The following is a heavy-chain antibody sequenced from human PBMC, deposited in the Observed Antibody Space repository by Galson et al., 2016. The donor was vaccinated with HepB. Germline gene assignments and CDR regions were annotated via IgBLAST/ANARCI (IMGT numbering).Heavy chain of an antibody. CDR3: ARSGREAAGFDY. Sequence: SLRLSCAASGLIVRSNFMTWVRQGPGKGLEWVATIYNDGDTFYADSVKGRFTISRDNSKNTLYLQMNSLRAEDTAVYYCARSGREAAGFDYWGQGTLVTVSS. J-gene: IGHJ4*02. D-gene: IGHD6-13*01. V-gene: IGHV3-53*01. CDR1: GLIVRSNF. CDR2: IYNDGDT.